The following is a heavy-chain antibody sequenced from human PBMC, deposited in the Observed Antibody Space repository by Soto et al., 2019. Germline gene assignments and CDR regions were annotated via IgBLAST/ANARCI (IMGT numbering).Heavy chain of an antibody. CDR1: GYTFTSYG. CDR3: ARVRGYSYGRYYFDY. CDR2: ISAYNCNT. V-gene: IGHV1-18*01. J-gene: IGHJ4*02. D-gene: IGHD5-18*01. Sequence: ASVKVSCKASGYTFTSYGISWVRQAPGQGLEWMGWISAYNCNTNYAQKLQGRVTMTTDTSTSKAYMDLSSLRSEDTAVYYCARVRGYSYGRYYFDYWGQGTLVTVSS.